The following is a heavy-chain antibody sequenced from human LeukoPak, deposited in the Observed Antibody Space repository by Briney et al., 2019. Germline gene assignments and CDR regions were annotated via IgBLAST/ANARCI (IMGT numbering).Heavy chain of an antibody. Sequence: GGSLRLSCAASGFTFSSYEMNWVRQAPGKGLEWVSYISSSGSTIYYADSVKGRFTISRDNAKNSLYLQMNSLRAEDTAVYYCARVSVVTPSGAFDIWGQGTMVTVSS. J-gene: IGHJ3*02. V-gene: IGHV3-48*03. CDR3: ARVSVVTPSGAFDI. D-gene: IGHD4-23*01. CDR2: ISSSGSTI. CDR1: GFTFSSYE.